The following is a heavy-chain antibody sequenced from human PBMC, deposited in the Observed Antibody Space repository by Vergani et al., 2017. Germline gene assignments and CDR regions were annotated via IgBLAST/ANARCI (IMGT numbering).Heavy chain of an antibody. V-gene: IGHV4-30-2*01. D-gene: IGHD3-22*01. CDR1: GGSISSGGYS. CDR2: IYHSGST. Sequence: QVQLQESGSGLVKTSQTLSLTCAVPGGSISSGGYSWSWIRQPPGKGLEWIGYIYHSGSTYYNPSLKSRVTISVDRSKNQFSLKLSSVTAADTAVHYCARLRYDSSGYYYVNYFDYWGQGTLVTVSS. J-gene: IGHJ4*02. CDR3: ARLRYDSSGYYYVNYFDY.